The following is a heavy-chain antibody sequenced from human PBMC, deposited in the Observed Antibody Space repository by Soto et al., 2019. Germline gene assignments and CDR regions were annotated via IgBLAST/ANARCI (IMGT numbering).Heavy chain of an antibody. CDR3: ARSRQQWLIDSADY. CDR2: ISTYNGNA. J-gene: IGHJ4*02. Sequence: ASVKVSCKASGYTFTTYGISWVRQAPGQGLEWMGWISTYNGNANYAQKVQGRVTMTTDTSTSTVYMELTSLRSDDTAVYYCARSRQQWLIDSADYXGQGTLVTVSS. D-gene: IGHD6-19*01. V-gene: IGHV1-18*01. CDR1: GYTFTTYG.